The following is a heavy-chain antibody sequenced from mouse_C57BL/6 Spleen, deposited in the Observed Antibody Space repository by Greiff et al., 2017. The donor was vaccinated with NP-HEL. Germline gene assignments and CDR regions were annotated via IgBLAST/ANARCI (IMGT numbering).Heavy chain of an antibody. CDR1: GYTFTSYW. CDR2: IHPNSGST. CDR3: ARDSITTGVARYFDV. V-gene: IGHV1-64*01. Sequence: QVQLQQPGAELVKPGASVKLSCKASGYTFTSYWMHWVKQRPGQGLEWIGMIHPNSGSTNYNEKIKSKSSLTVDKSSSTAYMQLSSLTSEDSAVYYCARDSITTGVARYFDVWGTGTTVTVSS. D-gene: IGHD1-1*01. J-gene: IGHJ1*03.